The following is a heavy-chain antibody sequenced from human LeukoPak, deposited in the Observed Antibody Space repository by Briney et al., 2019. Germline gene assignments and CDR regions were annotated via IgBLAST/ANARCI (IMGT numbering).Heavy chain of an antibody. D-gene: IGHD3-3*01. CDR2: ISSSGSTI. CDR1: GFTFSSYE. CDR3: ARETRSESAYGMDV. V-gene: IGHV3-48*03. Sequence: GGSLRHSCAASGFTFSSYEMNWVGQPPRKGLEWVSCISSSGSTIYYTASVKGRFTISRDNAKNSLYLQMNSLRAEDTAVYYCARETRSESAYGMDVWGQGTTVTVSS. J-gene: IGHJ6*02.